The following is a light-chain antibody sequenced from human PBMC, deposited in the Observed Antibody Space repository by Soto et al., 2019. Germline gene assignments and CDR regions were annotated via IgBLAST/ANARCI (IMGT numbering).Light chain of an antibody. CDR2: SNN. V-gene: IGLV1-44*01. CDR1: RSNIGSNT. Sequence: QSVLTQPPSASGTPGQRITISCSGGRSNIGSNTVNWYQQLPGTAPKFLIYSNNQRPSGVPDRFSGSKSGTSASLAISGRQADDEADYYCASWDDSLNGLVFGGGTKLTVL. J-gene: IGLJ2*01. CDR3: ASWDDSLNGLV.